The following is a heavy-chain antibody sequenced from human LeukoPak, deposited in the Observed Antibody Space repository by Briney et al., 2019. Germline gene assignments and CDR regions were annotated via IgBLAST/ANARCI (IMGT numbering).Heavy chain of an antibody. CDR3: ARERGKGAAINYTHGLRGTD. V-gene: IGHV3-48*04. Sequence: GGSLRHSCVASVFTFSSYGMRWIRQARGKGRAWVSYISSIGSNSYYADSVKGRTPLSRDNAKNSVDLQLNRLRAEDTAVYYCARERGKGAAINYTHGLRGTDWGQGTLVTVSS. CDR2: ISSIGSNS. CDR1: VFTFSSYG. J-gene: IGHJ4*02. D-gene: IGHD6-25*01.